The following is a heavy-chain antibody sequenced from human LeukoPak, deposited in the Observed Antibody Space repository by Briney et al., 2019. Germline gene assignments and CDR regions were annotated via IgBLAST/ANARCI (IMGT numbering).Heavy chain of an antibody. V-gene: IGHV3-30*18. CDR1: GFTFSIFG. J-gene: IGHJ4*02. D-gene: IGHD1/OR15-1a*01. CDR2: ISPDGNKE. Sequence: GGSLRLSCAASGFTFSIFGIHWVRQAPGKGLEWVAAISPDGNKEYYTESVKGRFTVSRDNSNNMIYLQMNSLRGEDSAVYYCAKVNNYDDYWGQGTLDTVSS. CDR3: AKVNNYDDY.